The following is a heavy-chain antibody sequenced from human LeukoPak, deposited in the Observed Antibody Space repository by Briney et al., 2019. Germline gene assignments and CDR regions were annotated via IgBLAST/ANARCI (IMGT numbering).Heavy chain of an antibody. D-gene: IGHD5-12*01. CDR1: GFTFSSYT. CDR3: ARDNSGYDVVY. Sequence: PGGSLRLSCAASGFTFSSYTMNWVRQAPGKGLEWVSSISSSSSYIYYADSVKGRFTISRDNAKNSLYLQMNSLRAEDTAVYYCARDNSGYDVVYWAQGTLVTVSS. V-gene: IGHV3-21*01. J-gene: IGHJ4*02. CDR2: ISSSSSYI.